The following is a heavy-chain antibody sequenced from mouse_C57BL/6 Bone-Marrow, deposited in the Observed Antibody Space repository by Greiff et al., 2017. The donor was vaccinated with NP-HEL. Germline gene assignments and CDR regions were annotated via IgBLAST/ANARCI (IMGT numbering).Heavy chain of an antibody. CDR1: GYTFTSSG. CDR2: IYPRSGNT. D-gene: IGHD2-3*01. V-gene: IGHV1-81*01. J-gene: IGHJ1*03. CDR3: ARDGYRYFDV. Sequence: VQLQQSGAELARPGASVKLSCKASGYTFTSSGISWVKQRTGQGLEWIGEIYPRSGNTSYNAKIKGKATLTADKSSSTAYMEIRSLTSEDSAVYFCARDGYRYFDVWGTGTTVTVSS.